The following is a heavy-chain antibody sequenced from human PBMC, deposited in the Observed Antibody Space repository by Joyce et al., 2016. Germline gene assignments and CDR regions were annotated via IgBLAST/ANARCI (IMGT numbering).Heavy chain of an antibody. V-gene: IGHV3-23*01. D-gene: IGHD3-16*01. CDR3: AREGGNPFDY. CDR2: LTDSGDRT. J-gene: IGHJ4*02. Sequence: EVQLLESGGGLVQPGGSLSLSCVASGFTFSRHTMNWVRQAPGKGLEWVSALTDSGDRTYDADSVKGQFTISRDNSKNTLYLQMNSLRADDTAVYYCAREGGNPFDYWGQGAVLTVSS. CDR1: GFTFSRHT.